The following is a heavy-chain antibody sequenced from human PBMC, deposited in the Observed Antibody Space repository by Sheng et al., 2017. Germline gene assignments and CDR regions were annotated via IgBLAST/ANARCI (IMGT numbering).Heavy chain of an antibody. D-gene: IGHD3-9*01. Sequence: PASGFSFSNYDMHWVRQAPGKGLEWVAVISKDGSERYYADSVRADSPSPETIPRNAVSASGHPEAEDTAVYYCAKCEGPSTGYYNPFEYWGQGTPVTVSS. CDR1: GFSFSNYD. V-gene: IGHV3-30*18. CDR2: ISKDGSER. CDR3: AKCEGPSTGYYNPFEY. J-gene: IGHJ4*02.